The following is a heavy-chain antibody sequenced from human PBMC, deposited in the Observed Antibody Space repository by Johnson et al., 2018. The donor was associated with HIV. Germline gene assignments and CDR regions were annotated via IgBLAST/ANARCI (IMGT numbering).Heavy chain of an antibody. CDR3: ARASGEWDAFDI. CDR1: GFTFSSYG. Sequence: QMLLVESGGGVVQPGRSLRLSCAASGFTFSSYGMHWVRQAPGQGLEWLAVISYDGRNKYYADSVKGRFTLFRDNSKNTLYLQMGSLRAEDMAVYYCARASGEWDAFDIWGQGTMVTVSS. D-gene: IGHD3-10*01. CDR2: ISYDGRNK. V-gene: IGHV3-30*03. J-gene: IGHJ3*02.